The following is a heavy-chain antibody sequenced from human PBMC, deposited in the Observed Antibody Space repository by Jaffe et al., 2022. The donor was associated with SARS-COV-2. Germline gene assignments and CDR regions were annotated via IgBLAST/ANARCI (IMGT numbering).Heavy chain of an antibody. CDR3: ARGHFDWSLCGFDP. J-gene: IGHJ5*02. V-gene: IGHV4-34*01. D-gene: IGHD3-9*01. CDR2: INHSGST. Sequence: QVQLQQWGAGLLKPSETLSLTCAVYGGSFSGYYWSWIRQPPGKGLEWIGEINHSGSTNYNPSLKSRVTISVDTSKNQFSLKLSSVTAADTAVYYCARGHFDWSLCGFDPWGQGTLVTVSS. CDR1: GGSFSGYY.